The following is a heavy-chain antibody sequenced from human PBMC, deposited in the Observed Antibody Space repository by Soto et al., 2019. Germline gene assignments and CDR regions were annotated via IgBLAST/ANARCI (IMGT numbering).Heavy chain of an antibody. V-gene: IGHV1-46*01. CDR2: INPSGGST. D-gene: IGHD2-15*01. J-gene: IGHJ6*02. CDR3: ARDSPSPRYCSGGSCYPYGMDV. CDR1: GYTFTSYY. Sequence: QVQLVQSGAEVKKPGASVKVSCKASGYTFTSYYMHWVRQAPGQGLEWMGIINPSGGSTSYAQKFQGRVTMTREPSTSTVYMELSSLRSEDTAVYYCARDSPSPRYCSGGSCYPYGMDVWGQGTTVTVSS.